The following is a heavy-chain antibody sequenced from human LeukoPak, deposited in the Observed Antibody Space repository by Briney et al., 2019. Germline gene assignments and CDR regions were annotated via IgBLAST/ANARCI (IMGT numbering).Heavy chain of an antibody. V-gene: IGHV4-34*01. CDR2: INHSGST. CDR3: ARLELKGSGYPPFDY. CDR1: GGSFSSYY. J-gene: IGHJ4*02. Sequence: PSETLSLTCAVYGGSFSSYYWSWIRQPPGKGLEWIGEINHSGSTNYNPSLKSRVTISVDTSKNQFSLKLSSVTAADTAVYYCARLELKGSGYPPFDYWGQGTLATVSS. D-gene: IGHD3-3*01.